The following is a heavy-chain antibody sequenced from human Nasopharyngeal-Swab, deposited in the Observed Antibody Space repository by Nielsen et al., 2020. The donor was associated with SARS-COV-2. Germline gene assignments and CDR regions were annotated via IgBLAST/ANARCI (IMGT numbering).Heavy chain of an antibody. D-gene: IGHD1-1*01. CDR2: TYYRSKWYN. J-gene: IGHJ5*02. CDR3: ARDKRGFDP. V-gene: IGHV6-1*01. Sequence: WIRQSPSRGLEWLGRTYYRSKWYNDYAVSVKSRITINPDTSKNQFSLQLNSVTPEDTAVYYCARDKRGFDPWGQGTLVTVSS.